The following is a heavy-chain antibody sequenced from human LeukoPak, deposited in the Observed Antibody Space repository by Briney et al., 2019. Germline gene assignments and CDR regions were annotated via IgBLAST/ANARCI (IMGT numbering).Heavy chain of an antibody. J-gene: IGHJ3*02. CDR1: GGSFSGYY. CDR2: INHSGST. Sequence: SETLSLTCAVYGGSFSGYYWSWIRQPPGKGLEWIGEINHSGSTNYNPSLKSRVTISVDTSKNQFSLKLSSVTAADTAVYYCARIGSWYAFDIWGQGTTVTVSS. V-gene: IGHV4-34*01. CDR3: ARIGSWYAFDI. D-gene: IGHD6-13*01.